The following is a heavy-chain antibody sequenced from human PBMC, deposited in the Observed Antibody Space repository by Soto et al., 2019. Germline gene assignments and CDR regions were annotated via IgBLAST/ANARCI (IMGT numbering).Heavy chain of an antibody. CDR1: GFTFSGSA. CDR3: ARAGALYYGMDV. CDR2: IRNKANKYAT. V-gene: IGHV3-73*01. Sequence: PGGSLRLSCAASGFTFSGSAMHWVRQASGKGLEWVGRIRNKANKYATAYAASVKGRFTISRDNSKNTLYLQMNSLRADDTAVYYCARAGALYYGMDVWGQGTTVNVS. J-gene: IGHJ6*02. D-gene: IGHD3-10*01.